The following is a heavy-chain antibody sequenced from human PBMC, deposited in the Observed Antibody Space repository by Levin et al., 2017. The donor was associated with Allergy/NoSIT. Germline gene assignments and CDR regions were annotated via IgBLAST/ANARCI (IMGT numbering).Heavy chain of an antibody. CDR3: ASGNAHGMDV. CDR2: INDDGSGT. V-gene: IGHV3-74*01. J-gene: IGHJ6*02. D-gene: IGHD4-23*01. CDR1: GFSLSSYW. Sequence: PGESLKISCAASGFSLSSYWMHWVRQAPGKGLVWVSRINDDGSGTSYADSVKGRFTVSRDNAKNTLYLQVNSLRAEDTAVYYCASGNAHGMDVWGQGTTVTVSS.